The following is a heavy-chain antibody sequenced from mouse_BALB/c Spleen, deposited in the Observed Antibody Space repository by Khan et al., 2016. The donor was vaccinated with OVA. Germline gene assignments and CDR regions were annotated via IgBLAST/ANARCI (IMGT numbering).Heavy chain of an antibody. CDR1: GFTFSSFG. V-gene: IGHV5-17*02. CDR2: ISSGSSTI. J-gene: IGHJ1*01. CDR3: ARSGGNFHWYFDV. Sequence: EVELVESGGGLVQPGGSRKLSCAASGFTFSSFGMHWVRQAPKKGLEWVAYISSGSSTIYYADTVKGRFIISRDNPKNTLFLQMTSLRSEDTAMYYCARSGGNFHWYFDVWGAGTSVTVSS. D-gene: IGHD2-1*01.